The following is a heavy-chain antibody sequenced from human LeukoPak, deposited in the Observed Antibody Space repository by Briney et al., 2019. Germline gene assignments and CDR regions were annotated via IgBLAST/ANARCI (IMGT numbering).Heavy chain of an antibody. CDR2: IYVDGST. D-gene: IGHD1-26*01. Sequence: GGSLRLSCAASGFIVSSHFMSWVRQAPRKGLEWVSVIYVDGSTYYADTVKGRFTISRDNTKNTLYLQMSSLRVEDTAIYYCARAPSGGYDYWGQGTLVTVSS. V-gene: IGHV3-53*01. J-gene: IGHJ4*02. CDR1: GFIVSSHF. CDR3: ARAPSGGYDY.